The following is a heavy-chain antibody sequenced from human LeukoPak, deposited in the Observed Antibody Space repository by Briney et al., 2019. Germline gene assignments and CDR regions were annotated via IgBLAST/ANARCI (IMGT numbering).Heavy chain of an antibody. J-gene: IGHJ4*02. CDR1: GYTFTSYY. D-gene: IGHD3-22*01. CDR2: INPSGGST. Sequence: ASVTVSCTASGYTFTSYYMHWMRQAPGQGLEWMGIINPSGGSTSYAQKFQGRVTMTRDTSTSTVYMELSSLRSEDTAVYYCARDPPDYDSSGRHFDYWGQGTLVTVSS. V-gene: IGHV1-46*01. CDR3: ARDPPDYDSSGRHFDY.